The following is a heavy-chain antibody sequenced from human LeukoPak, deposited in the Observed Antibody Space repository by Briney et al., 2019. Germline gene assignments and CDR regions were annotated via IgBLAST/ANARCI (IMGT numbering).Heavy chain of an antibody. CDR3: ARDAQRGFDYSNSLQY. V-gene: IGHV3-33*01. D-gene: IGHD4-11*01. Sequence: GTSLRLSCAASGFIFSHYALHWVRQAPGKGLEWVAVIWSDGTNRYYGDSVKGRFSISRDDSQKRVFLQMNNLRADDTAVYYCARDAQRGFDYSNSLQYWGQGALATASS. CDR2: IWSDGTNR. CDR1: GFIFSHYA. J-gene: IGHJ4*02.